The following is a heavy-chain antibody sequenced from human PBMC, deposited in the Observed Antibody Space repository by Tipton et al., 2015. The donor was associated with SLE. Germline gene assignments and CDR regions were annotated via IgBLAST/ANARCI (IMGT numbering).Heavy chain of an antibody. CDR2: INPNSGGT. D-gene: IGHD3-10*01. CDR3: ARDRGSSPPDFKYYFDP. CDR1: GYTFTGYY. Sequence: QSGPEVKKPGASVKVSCKASGYTFTGYYMHWVRQAPGQGLEWMGRINPNSGGTNYAQKFQGRVTMTRDTSISTAYMELSRLRSDDTAVYYWARDRGSSPPDFKYYFDPWGQGTLVTVSS. J-gene: IGHJ4*02. V-gene: IGHV1-2*06.